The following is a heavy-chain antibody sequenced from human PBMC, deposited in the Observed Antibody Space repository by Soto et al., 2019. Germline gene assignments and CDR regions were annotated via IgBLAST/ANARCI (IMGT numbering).Heavy chain of an antibody. D-gene: IGHD3-3*01. J-gene: IGHJ4*02. CDR3: ARGLFDFWSGYYVRFDY. CDR2: INHSGST. CDR1: GGSFSGYY. V-gene: IGHV4-34*01. Sequence: PSETLSLTCAVYGGSFSGYYWSWIRQPPGKGLEWIGEINHSGSTNYNPSLKSRVTISVDTSKNQFSLKLSSVTAADTAVYYCARGLFDFWSGYYVRFDYWGQGTLVTVSS.